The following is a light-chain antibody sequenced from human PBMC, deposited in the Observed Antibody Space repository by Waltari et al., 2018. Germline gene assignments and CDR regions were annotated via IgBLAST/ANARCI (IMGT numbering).Light chain of an antibody. Sequence: EIMLTQSPGHLSLSPGERATLSCRASQSISKYLAWYQQKPGQAPRLLIYDAASRATGIPDRFGGSGSGTDFSLTISRLEPEDSAVYYCQKYGTLPATFGQGTKVEIK. V-gene: IGKV3-20*01. J-gene: IGKJ1*01. CDR3: QKYGTLPAT. CDR1: QSISKY. CDR2: DAA.